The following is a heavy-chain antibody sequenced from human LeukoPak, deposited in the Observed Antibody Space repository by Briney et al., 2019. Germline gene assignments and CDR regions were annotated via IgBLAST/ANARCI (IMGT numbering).Heavy chain of an antibody. CDR1: GFTFSSYG. CDR2: IWYDGSNK. Sequence: GGSLRLSCAASGFTFSSYGMHWVRHAPGKGLELVAVIWYDGSNKYYADSVKGRFTISRDSSKNTLYLQMNSLRAEDTAVYYCAREEVRGVIITGYFDYWGQGTLVTVSS. D-gene: IGHD3-10*01. CDR3: AREEVRGVIITGYFDY. V-gene: IGHV3-33*01. J-gene: IGHJ4*02.